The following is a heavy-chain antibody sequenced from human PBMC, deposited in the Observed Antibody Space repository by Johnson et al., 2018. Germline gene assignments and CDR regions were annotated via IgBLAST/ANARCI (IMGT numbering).Heavy chain of an antibody. CDR2: ITWNSDNR. V-gene: IGHV3-9*01. CDR1: GFTFDDFA. J-gene: IGHJ6*03. CDR3: AKDPYYYDGSAYSTSYYYYYMDV. Sequence: VQLVQSGGGLVQPGRSXRLSCAASGFTFDDFAMYLVRQAPGKGMEWVSGITWNSDNRDYADSVKGRFTICRDNAKKSLYLQINSLRAEETAMYYCAKDPYYYDGSAYSTSYYYYYMDVWGKGTTVTVSS. D-gene: IGHD3-22*01.